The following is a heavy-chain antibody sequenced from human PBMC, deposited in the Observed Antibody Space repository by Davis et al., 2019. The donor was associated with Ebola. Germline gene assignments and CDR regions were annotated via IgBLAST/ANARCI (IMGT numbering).Heavy chain of an antibody. CDR3: ATYSSSYYFDQ. D-gene: IGHD5-18*01. Sequence: GESLKISCAASGFTVSSNYMSWVRQAPGKGLEWVSVIYSGGSTYYADSVKGRFTVSRDNFKNTMYLQMNSLSAEDTAIYYCATYSSSYYFDQWGQGTLVTVSS. J-gene: IGHJ4*02. CDR1: GFTVSSNY. CDR2: IYSGGST. V-gene: IGHV3-53*01.